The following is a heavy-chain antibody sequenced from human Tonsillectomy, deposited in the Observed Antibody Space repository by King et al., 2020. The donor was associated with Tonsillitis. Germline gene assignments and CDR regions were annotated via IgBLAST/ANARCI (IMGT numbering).Heavy chain of an antibody. V-gene: IGHV1-8*02. CDR2: MNPNSGNT. CDR1: GYTFISYD. Sequence: VQLVESGAEVKKPGASVKVSCKASGYTFISYDINWVRQATGQGLEWMGWMNPNSGNTGYAQKFQGRVTMTWNTSISTAYMEMSSLRSEDTAVYYCAGMSWHQLVSPRPSWFDPWGQGTLVTVSS. J-gene: IGHJ5*02. D-gene: IGHD6-13*01. CDR3: AGMSWHQLVSPRPSWFDP.